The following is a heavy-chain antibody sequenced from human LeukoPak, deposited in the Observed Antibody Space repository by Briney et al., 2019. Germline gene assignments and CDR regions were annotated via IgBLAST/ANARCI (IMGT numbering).Heavy chain of an antibody. V-gene: IGHV3-74*01. J-gene: IGHJ4*02. CDR1: GFTFGTYW. Sequence: GGSLRLSCGASGFTFGTYWMHWVRQAPGKGLVWVSGINSDGGTTTYADSVKGRFTISRDNAKNTLYLQVNNLRAEDTAIYYCARGGSCSGGNCKYTRKEIDYWGQGTLVTVSS. CDR3: ARGGSCSGGNCKYTRKEIDY. D-gene: IGHD2-15*01. CDR2: INSDGGTT.